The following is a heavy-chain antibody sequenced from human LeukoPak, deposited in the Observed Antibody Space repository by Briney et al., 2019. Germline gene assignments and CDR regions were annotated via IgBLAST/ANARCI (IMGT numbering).Heavy chain of an antibody. J-gene: IGHJ6*03. CDR2: ISSSSSYI. CDR1: RFTFSSYS. CDR3: ARVLEDSSGYYYHFGYYMDV. D-gene: IGHD3-22*01. Sequence: PGGSLRLSCAASRFTFSSYSMNWARQAPGKGLEWVSSISSSSSYIYYADSVKGRFTISRDNAKNSLYLQMNSLRAEDTAVYYCARVLEDSSGYYYHFGYYMDVWGKGTTVTISS. V-gene: IGHV3-21*01.